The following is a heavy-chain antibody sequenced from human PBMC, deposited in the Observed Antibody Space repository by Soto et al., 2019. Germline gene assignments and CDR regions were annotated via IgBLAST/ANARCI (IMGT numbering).Heavy chain of an antibody. J-gene: IGHJ4*02. D-gene: IGHD5-18*01. CDR2: TGYTSKWYN. CDR3: ARGKYSAFDD. V-gene: IGHV6-1*01. Sequence: QVQLQQSGPGLVKPSQTLSLTCAISGDSISTNNVAWNWIRQSPSGGLEWLGRTGYTSKWYNDYAVSVRSRITINPDTSKNQFSLQLNSVTLDDTAVYYCARGKYSAFDDWGQGTLVTVSS. CDR1: GDSISTNNVA.